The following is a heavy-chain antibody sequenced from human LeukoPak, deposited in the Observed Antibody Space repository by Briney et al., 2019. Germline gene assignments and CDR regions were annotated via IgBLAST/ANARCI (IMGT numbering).Heavy chain of an antibody. V-gene: IGHV3-21*01. CDR2: ISSSSSYI. J-gene: IGHJ3*02. CDR3: ASSAPSDI. CDR1: GFTFRNYA. Sequence: PGGSLRLSCAASGFTFRNYAMSWVRQAPGKGLEWVSSISSSSSYIYYADSVKGRFTISRDNAKHSLYLQMNSLRAEDTAVYYCASSAPSDIWGRGTMVTVSS.